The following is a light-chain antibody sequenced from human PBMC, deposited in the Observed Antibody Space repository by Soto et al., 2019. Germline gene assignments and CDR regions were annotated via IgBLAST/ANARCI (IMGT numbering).Light chain of an antibody. CDR2: DAS. V-gene: IGKV1-5*01. CDR1: EIISNW. Sequence: IQMTQSPSTLSSSVGDRVTITCRASEIISNWLAWYQQKPGKAPNLLIYDASSLETGVPSRFSVSGSGTEFTLTISTLQTDDFATYDCQEYNTYPRTFCQGTKVDIK. J-gene: IGKJ1*01. CDR3: QEYNTYPRT.